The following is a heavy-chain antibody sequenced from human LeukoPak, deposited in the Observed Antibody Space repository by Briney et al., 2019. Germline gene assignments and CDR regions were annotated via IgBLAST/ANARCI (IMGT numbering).Heavy chain of an antibody. Sequence: PGGSLRLSCAASGFTFSSNDMSWVRQAPGKGLEWVSTISGSGHRTYYADSVQGRFTISRDNSKNTLYLQMNSLRAEDTAVYYCARDYYDSSGQLHAGAHAFDIWGQGTMVTVSS. D-gene: IGHD3-22*01. V-gene: IGHV3-23*01. J-gene: IGHJ3*02. CDR1: GFTFSSND. CDR3: ARDYYDSSGQLHAGAHAFDI. CDR2: ISGSGHRT.